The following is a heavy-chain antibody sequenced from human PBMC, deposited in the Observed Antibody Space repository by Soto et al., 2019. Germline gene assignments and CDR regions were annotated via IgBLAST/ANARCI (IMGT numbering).Heavy chain of an antibody. CDR3: ARAKRRTGVEYSSSKYYYGMDV. CDR2: ISSSSSTI. CDR1: GFTFSSYS. Sequence: EVQLVESGGGLVQPGGSLRLSCAASGFTFSSYSMNWVRQAPGKGLEWVSYISSSSSTIYYADSVKGRFTISRDNAKNSLYLQMNSLRDEDTAVYYCARAKRRTGVEYSSSKYYYGMDVWGQGTTVTASS. V-gene: IGHV3-48*02. J-gene: IGHJ6*02. D-gene: IGHD6-6*01.